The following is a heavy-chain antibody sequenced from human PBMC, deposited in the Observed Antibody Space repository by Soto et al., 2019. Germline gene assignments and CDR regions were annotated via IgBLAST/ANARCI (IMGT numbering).Heavy chain of an antibody. V-gene: IGHV3-73*01. CDR3: TRHRNSFDP. CDR2: IRSKANSYAT. J-gene: IGHJ5*02. Sequence: GGSLRLSCAASGFTFSGSAMHWVRQASGKGLEWVGRIRSKANSYATAYAASVKGRFTISRDDSKNTAYLQMNSLKTEDTAVYYCTRHRNSFDPWGQGTLVTVSS. CDR1: GFTFSGSA.